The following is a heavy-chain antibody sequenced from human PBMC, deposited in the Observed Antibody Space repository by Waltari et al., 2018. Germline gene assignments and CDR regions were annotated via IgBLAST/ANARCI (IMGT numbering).Heavy chain of an antibody. V-gene: IGHV3-53*01. CDR1: GFTVRPNF. J-gene: IGHJ4*02. D-gene: IGHD6-19*01. Sequence: EVQLVESGGNLIQPGGSLRLSCDASGFTVRPNFISWVRQAPGKGLEWVSIIYSGGNTYYAGSVKGRFTISRDNYKNMVYLEMNSLRAEDTAVYYCAKQSPSYTRGWYPLESWGPGTLVTVSP. CDR3: AKQSPSYTRGWYPLES. CDR2: IYSGGNT.